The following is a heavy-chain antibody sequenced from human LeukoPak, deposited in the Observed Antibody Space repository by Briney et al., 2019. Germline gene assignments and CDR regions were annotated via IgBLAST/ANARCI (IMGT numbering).Heavy chain of an antibody. D-gene: IGHD3-3*01. Sequence: GGSLRLSCAASGFTFSSFGMHWVRQAPGKGLEWVAIIWSDGSNEVYIESVKGRFTISRDNAKNSLYLQMNSLRAEDTAVYYCARVCFDGITIFGVVKGQEHWFDPWGQGTLVTVSS. V-gene: IGHV3-33*01. CDR1: GFTFSSFG. J-gene: IGHJ5*02. CDR2: IWSDGSNE. CDR3: ARVCFDGITIFGVVKGQEHWFDP.